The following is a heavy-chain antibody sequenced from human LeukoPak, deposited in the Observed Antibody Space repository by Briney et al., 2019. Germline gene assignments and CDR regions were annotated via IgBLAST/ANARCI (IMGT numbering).Heavy chain of an antibody. CDR3: ARGWYNAFDI. Sequence: GGSQRLSCAASGFTFSSYWMHWVRQAPGKGQVWVSRINSDGSSTSYADSVKGRFTISRDNAKNTLYLQMNSLRAEDTAVYYCARGWYNAFDIWGQGTMVTVSS. V-gene: IGHV3-74*01. CDR2: INSDGSST. D-gene: IGHD6-19*01. J-gene: IGHJ3*02. CDR1: GFTFSSYW.